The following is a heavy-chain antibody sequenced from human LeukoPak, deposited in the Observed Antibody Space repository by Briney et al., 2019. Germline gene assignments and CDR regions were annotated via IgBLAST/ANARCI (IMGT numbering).Heavy chain of an antibody. CDR2: INPNSGGT. Sequence: ASVKVSCKASGYTFTGYYMRWVRQAPGRGLEWMGWINPNSGGTNYAQKFQGRVTMTRDTSISTAYMELSRLRSDDTAVYYCARDPYYDSSGYFTSDYWGQGTLVTVSS. V-gene: IGHV1-2*02. D-gene: IGHD3-22*01. J-gene: IGHJ4*02. CDR3: ARDPYYDSSGYFTSDY. CDR1: GYTFTGYY.